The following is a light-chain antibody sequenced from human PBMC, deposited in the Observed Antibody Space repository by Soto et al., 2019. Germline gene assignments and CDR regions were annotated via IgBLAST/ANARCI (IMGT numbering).Light chain of an antibody. Sequence: EIVMTQSPVSLSVSPGERATLSCRASQSIKTNLAWFQQKPGQAPRLLIYGPSTRASGIPARFSGSGSGTNFTLTISNLQSEDFAVYYCQHYYDWPITFGQGTRLEIK. CDR3: QHYYDWPIT. CDR1: QSIKTN. J-gene: IGKJ5*01. V-gene: IGKV3-15*01. CDR2: GPS.